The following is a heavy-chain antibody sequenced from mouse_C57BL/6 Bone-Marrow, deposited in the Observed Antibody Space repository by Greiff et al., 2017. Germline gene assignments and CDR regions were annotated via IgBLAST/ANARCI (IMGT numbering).Heavy chain of an antibody. CDR1: GYTFTGYW. D-gene: IGHD1-1*01. CDR2: ILPGSGST. V-gene: IGHV1-9*01. J-gene: IGHJ2*01. Sequence: QVHLVESGAELMKPGASVKLSCKATGYTFTGYWIEWVKQRPGHGLEWIGEILPGSGSTNYNEKFKGKATLTADTASNTAYMQLSSLTTEYSAFCDCANYYGLTYWGQGTTLTVSS. CDR3: ANYYGLTY.